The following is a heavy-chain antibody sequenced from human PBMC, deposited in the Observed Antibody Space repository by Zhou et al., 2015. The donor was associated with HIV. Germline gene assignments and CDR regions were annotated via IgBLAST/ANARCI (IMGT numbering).Heavy chain of an antibody. CDR1: GGTFSSYA. CDR2: FIPIFGTA. CDR3: ARGVGSFVRFYYGMDV. V-gene: IGHV1-69*01. Sequence: QVQLVQSGAEVKKPGSSVKVSCKASGGTFSSYAISWVRQAPGQGLEWMGGFIPIFGTAFYAQKVQGRVTITADESTTTAYMELSSLRSEDTAVYYCARGVGSFVRFYYGMDVWGQGTTVTVSS. D-gene: IGHD2-21*01. J-gene: IGHJ6*02.